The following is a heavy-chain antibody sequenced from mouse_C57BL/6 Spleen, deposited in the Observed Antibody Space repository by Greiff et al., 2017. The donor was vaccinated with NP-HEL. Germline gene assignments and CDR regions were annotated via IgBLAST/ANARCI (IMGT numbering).Heavy chain of an antibody. CDR2: REASDSDT. CDR3: ARRLGEFDY. Sequence: QVQLQQPGAELVMPGASVKLSCKASGYTFTSYWMHWVKQRPGQGREWNGEREASDSDTNYNQKFKGKSTLTVDKSSSTAYMQLSSLTSEDSAVYYCARRLGEFDYWGQGTTLTVSS. D-gene: IGHD4-1*01. V-gene: IGHV1-69*01. J-gene: IGHJ2*01. CDR1: GYTFTSYW.